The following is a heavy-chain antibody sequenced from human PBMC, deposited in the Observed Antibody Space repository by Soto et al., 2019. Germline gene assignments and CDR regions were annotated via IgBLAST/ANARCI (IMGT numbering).Heavy chain of an antibody. CDR3: ARYYDPYSSSCIDY. Sequence: ASVKVSCKASGYSFTHYYMHWVRQAPGKGFEWVGMINPRGGSATYSQKFQGRVTMTRDTSTSTGYMEVRSLRSEDTAVYYCARYYDPYSSSCIDYWGQ. V-gene: IGHV1-46*03. D-gene: IGHD6-13*01. CDR2: INPRGGSA. J-gene: IGHJ4*01. CDR1: GYSFTHYY.